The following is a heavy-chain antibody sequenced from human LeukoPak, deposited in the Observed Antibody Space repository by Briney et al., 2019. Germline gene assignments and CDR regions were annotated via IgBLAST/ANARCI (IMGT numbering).Heavy chain of an antibody. CDR3: VSGYDILTGYLSPVGY. Sequence: ASVKVSCKASGDTFTSYYMHCVRQAPGQGLEGMGWINPNSGGTNYAQKFQGRVTMTRDTSISTAHMELSRLRSDDTAVYYCVSGYDILTGYLSPVGYWGQGTLVTVSS. V-gene: IGHV1-2*02. CDR1: GDTFTSYY. D-gene: IGHD3-9*01. CDR2: INPNSGGT. J-gene: IGHJ4*02.